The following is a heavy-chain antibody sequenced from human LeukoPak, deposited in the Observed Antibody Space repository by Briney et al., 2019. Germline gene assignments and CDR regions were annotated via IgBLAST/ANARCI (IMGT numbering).Heavy chain of an antibody. D-gene: IGHD3-9*01. Sequence: GGSLRLSCEASGFTFSTYSMNWVRQAPGKGLEWISYITGNSHTVYYADSVKGRFTISRDNAKNSLSLQMNSLRAEDTAVYYCARDMGIVAGYYVDYWGQGTLVTVSS. CDR2: ITGNSHTV. J-gene: IGHJ4*02. V-gene: IGHV3-48*01. CDR1: GFTFSTYS. CDR3: ARDMGIVAGYYVDY.